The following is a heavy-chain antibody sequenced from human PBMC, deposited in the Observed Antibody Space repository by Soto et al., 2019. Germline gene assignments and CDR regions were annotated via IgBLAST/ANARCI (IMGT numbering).Heavy chain of an antibody. D-gene: IGHD3-10*01. J-gene: IGHJ6*02. CDR1: GYTFTGYY. CDR3: ARGLMGAGSYYNYYYYYGMDV. V-gene: IGHV1-2*04. Sequence: ASVKVSCKASGYTFTGYYMHWVRQAPGQGLEWMGWINPNSGGTNYAQKFQGWVTMTRDTSISTAYMELSRLRSDDTAVYYCARGLMGAGSYYNYYYYYGMDVWGQGTTVTVSS. CDR2: INPNSGGT.